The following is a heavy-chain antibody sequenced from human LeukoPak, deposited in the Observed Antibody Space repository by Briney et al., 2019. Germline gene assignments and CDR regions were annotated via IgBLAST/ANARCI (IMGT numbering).Heavy chain of an antibody. J-gene: IGHJ1*01. Sequence: GGSLRLSCAASGFTFSSYAMSWVRQAPGKGLEWVSAISGSGGSTYYADSVKGRFTISRDNSKNTLYLQMNSLRAEDTAVYYCAKDLGIVGATRGLGRGYFQHWGQGTLVTVSS. CDR3: AKDLGIVGATRGLGRGYFQH. D-gene: IGHD1-26*01. CDR2: ISGSGGST. CDR1: GFTFSSYA. V-gene: IGHV3-23*01.